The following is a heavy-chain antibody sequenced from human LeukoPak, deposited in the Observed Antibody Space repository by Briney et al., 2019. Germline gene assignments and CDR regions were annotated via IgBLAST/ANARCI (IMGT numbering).Heavy chain of an antibody. Sequence: PGGSLRLSCAASGFTFSNNGMHWVRQAPGKGLEWVALIWYDGSKKYYGDSVKGRFTISRDNSENMLYLQMNSLGAEDTAVYYCARWLSHKIDSNGYLDYWGQGTLVAVSS. D-gene: IGHD3-22*01. CDR2: IWYDGSKK. CDR1: GFTFSNNG. CDR3: ARWLSHKIDSNGYLDY. J-gene: IGHJ4*02. V-gene: IGHV3-33*01.